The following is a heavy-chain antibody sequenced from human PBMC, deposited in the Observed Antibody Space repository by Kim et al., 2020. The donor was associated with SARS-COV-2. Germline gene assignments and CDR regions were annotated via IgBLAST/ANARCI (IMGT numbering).Heavy chain of an antibody. Sequence: ASVKVSCKASGYTFTSYGISWVRQAPGQGLEWMGWISAYNGNTNYAQKLQGRVTMTTDTSTSTAYMELRSLRSDDTAVYYCARDIVDIVATMNLDAFDIWGQGTMVTVSS. J-gene: IGHJ3*02. CDR2: ISAYNGNT. V-gene: IGHV1-18*04. CDR3: ARDIVDIVATMNLDAFDI. D-gene: IGHD5-12*01. CDR1: GYTFTSYG.